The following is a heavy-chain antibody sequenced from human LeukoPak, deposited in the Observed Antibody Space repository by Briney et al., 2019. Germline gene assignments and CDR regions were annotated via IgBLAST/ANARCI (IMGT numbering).Heavy chain of an antibody. CDR1: GGSISSYY. D-gene: IGHD5-18*01. V-gene: IGHV4-4*09. CDR2: IYTSGST. J-gene: IGHJ5*02. Sequence: SETLSLICTVSGGSISSYYWSWIRQPPGKGLEWIGYIYTSGSTNYNPSLKSRVTISVDTSKNQFSLKLSSVTAADTAVYYCARQATGGASGYTKFDPWGQGTLVTVSS. CDR3: ARQATGGASGYTKFDP.